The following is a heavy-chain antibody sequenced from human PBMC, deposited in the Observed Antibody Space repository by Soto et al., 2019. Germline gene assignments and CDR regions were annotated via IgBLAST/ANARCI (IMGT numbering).Heavy chain of an antibody. CDR3: AKSKPGSEPRLLY. CDR2: IYYSGGT. Sequence: QVQLQESGPGLVKPSQTLSLTCTVSGGSITSGGHYWSWIRQHPEKGLERSGNIYYSGGTYYNPSLDSRASILVDRSKNQFSLNLTSVSAADTGIYYCAKSKPGSEPRLLYWGQGTLVTVSS. D-gene: IGHD3-16*01. CDR1: GGSITSGGHY. J-gene: IGHJ1*01. V-gene: IGHV4-31*03.